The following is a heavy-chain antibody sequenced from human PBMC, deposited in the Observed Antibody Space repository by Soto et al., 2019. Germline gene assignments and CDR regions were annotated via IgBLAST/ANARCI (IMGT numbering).Heavy chain of an antibody. CDR2: IWYDGSNK. V-gene: IGHV3-33*03. CDR3: AAATTWNFHFPY. J-gene: IGHJ4*02. Sequence: QAQLVESWGGVVQPGTSLRLSCAASGFTISTHGMHWVRQAPGKGLEWLANIWYDGSNKFYAESVKGRFSISKDNSKNTLYLQLGSLGAEDTAVYYCAAATTWNFHFPYWGQGTQVTVSS. D-gene: IGHD1-7*01. CDR1: GFTISTHG.